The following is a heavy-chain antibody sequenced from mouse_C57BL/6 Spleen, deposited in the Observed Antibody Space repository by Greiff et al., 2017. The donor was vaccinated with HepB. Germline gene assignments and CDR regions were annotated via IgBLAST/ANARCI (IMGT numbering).Heavy chain of an antibody. CDR1: GYTFTDYY. CDR2: INPYNGGT. V-gene: IGHV1-19*01. J-gene: IGHJ4*01. Sequence: VQLQQSGPVLVKPGASVKMSCKASGYTFTDYYMNWVKQSHGKSLEWIGVINPYNGGTSYNQKFKGKATLTVDKSSSTAYMELNSLTSEDSAVYYCARKGGYYAMDYWGQGTSVTVSS. CDR3: ARKGGYYAMDY.